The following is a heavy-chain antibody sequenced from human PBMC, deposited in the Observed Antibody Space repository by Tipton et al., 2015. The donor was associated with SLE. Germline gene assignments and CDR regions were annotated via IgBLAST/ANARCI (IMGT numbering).Heavy chain of an antibody. CDR3: ARGGVGATFDY. D-gene: IGHD3-3*01. V-gene: IGHV1-69*05. Sequence: QSGPEVKKPGSSVKVSCKASGGTFSSYAISWVRQAPGQGLEWMGGIIPMFGTANYAQKFQGRVTITTDESTSTAYMELSSLRSEDTAVYYCARGGVGATFDYWGQGTLVTVSS. CDR1: GGTFSSYA. CDR2: IIPMFGTA. J-gene: IGHJ4*02.